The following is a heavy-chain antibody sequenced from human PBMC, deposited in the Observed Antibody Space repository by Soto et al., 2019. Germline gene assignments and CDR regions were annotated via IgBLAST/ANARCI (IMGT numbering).Heavy chain of an antibody. CDR1: GYTFTSYG. Sequence: ASVKVSCKASGYTFTSYGISWVRQAPGQGLEWMGWISAYNGNTNYAQKLQGRVTMTTDTSTSTAYMELRSLRSDDTAVYYCARVGGYSYGYGYYHYYVMDVWGQGTTVIVSS. CDR2: ISAYNGNT. D-gene: IGHD5-18*01. J-gene: IGHJ6*02. CDR3: ARVGGYSYGYGYYHYYVMDV. V-gene: IGHV1-18*04.